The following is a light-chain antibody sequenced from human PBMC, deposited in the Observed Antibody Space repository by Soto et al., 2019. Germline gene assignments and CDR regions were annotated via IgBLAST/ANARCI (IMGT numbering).Light chain of an antibody. CDR1: NIGSKS. J-gene: IGLJ1*01. CDR3: QVWDSSSDPFYV. V-gene: IGLV3-21*04. Sequence: SYELTQPPSVSVAPGKTARITCGGNNIGSKSAHWYQQKPGQAPVLVIYYDSDRPSGIPERFSGSNSGNTATLTISRVEAGDEADYYCQVWDSSSDPFYVFGTGTKLTVL. CDR2: YDS.